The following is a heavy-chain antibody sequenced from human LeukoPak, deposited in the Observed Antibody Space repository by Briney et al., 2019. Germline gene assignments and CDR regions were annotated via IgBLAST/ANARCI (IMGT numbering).Heavy chain of an antibody. CDR3: ARSTVGSGSFPL. V-gene: IGHV4-30-2*01. CDR2: IYHSGST. D-gene: IGHD3-10*01. CDR1: GGSISSGGYY. Sequence: TLSLTCTVSGGSISSGGYYWSWIRQPPGKGLEWIGYIYHSGSTYYNPSLKSRVTISVDRSKNQFSLKLSSVTAADTAVYYCARSTVGSGSFPLWGQGTLVTVSS. J-gene: IGHJ4*02.